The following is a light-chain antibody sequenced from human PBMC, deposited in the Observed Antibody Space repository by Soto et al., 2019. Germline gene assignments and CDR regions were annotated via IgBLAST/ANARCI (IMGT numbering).Light chain of an antibody. CDR1: QSVSTW. J-gene: IGKJ1*01. V-gene: IGKV1-5*01. CDR2: EAS. Sequence: DIQMTQSPSTLSASVGDRVTITCRPSQSVSTWLAWYQQKPGEAPNLLIYEASRLQSGVPSRFSGSASGREFTLTITNLQPDDVETYYCQQYNDHQWTLGQGTKVDI. CDR3: QQYNDHQWT.